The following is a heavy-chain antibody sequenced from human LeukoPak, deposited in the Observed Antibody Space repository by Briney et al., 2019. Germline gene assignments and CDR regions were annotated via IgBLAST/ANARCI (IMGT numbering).Heavy chain of an antibody. CDR3: ASVGIPADGTQFDY. CDR2: ISGGGSNI. Sequence: GGSLRLSCAASGFTFRTYTMNWVRQAPGKGLEWVSYISGGGSNIYYAHSVKGRFTISRDNAKNSLHLQMNSLRAEDTALYYCASVGIPADGTQFDYWGQGTLVTVSS. V-gene: IGHV3-48*01. D-gene: IGHD6-13*01. J-gene: IGHJ4*02. CDR1: GFTFRTYT.